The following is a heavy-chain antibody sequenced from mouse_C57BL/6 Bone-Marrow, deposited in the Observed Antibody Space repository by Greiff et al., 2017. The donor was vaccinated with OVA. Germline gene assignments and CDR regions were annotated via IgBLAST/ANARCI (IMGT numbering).Heavy chain of an antibody. CDR3: ARDGLDGYYYFDY. J-gene: IGHJ2*01. V-gene: IGHV5-4*01. D-gene: IGHD2-3*01. CDR1: GFTFSSYA. CDR2: ISDGGSYT. Sequence: EVTLMESGGGLVKPGGSLKLSCAASGFTFSSYALSWVRQTPEKRLEWVATISDGGSYTYYPDNVKGRFTISRDNAKNNLYLQMSHLKSEDTAMYYCARDGLDGYYYFDYWGQGTTLTVSS.